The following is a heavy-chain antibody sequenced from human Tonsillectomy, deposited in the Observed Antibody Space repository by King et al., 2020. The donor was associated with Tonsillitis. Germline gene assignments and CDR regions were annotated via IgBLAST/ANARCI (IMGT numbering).Heavy chain of an antibody. Sequence: VQLVESGGGLVQPGGSLRLSCAASGFTFSKYAMSWVRQAPGKGLEWVSSISEGGGGTYYADSVKGRFTISRDNSKNTLYLQMNSLRAEGTAVYYCADASDAQWLESFPAYAFDCWGQGTLVTVSS. CDR2: ISEGGGGT. CDR3: ADASDAQWLESFPAYAFDC. CDR1: GFTFSKYA. J-gene: IGHJ4*02. V-gene: IGHV3-23*04. D-gene: IGHD6-19*01.